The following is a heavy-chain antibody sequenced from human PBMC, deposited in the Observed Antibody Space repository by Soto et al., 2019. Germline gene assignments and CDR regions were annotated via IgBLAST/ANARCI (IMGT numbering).Heavy chain of an antibody. J-gene: IGHJ4*02. V-gene: IGHV1-46*01. D-gene: IGHD1-26*01. CDR3: ARGLIVGATDFDY. CDR2: INPSGSGT. CDR1: GYTFTRYY. Sequence: ASVKVSCKASGYTFTRYYMHWVRQAPGQGLEWMGIINPSGSGTSYAQKFQGRVTMTRDTSTSTVYMELSSLRSEDTAVYYCARGLIVGATDFDYWGQGTLVTAPQ.